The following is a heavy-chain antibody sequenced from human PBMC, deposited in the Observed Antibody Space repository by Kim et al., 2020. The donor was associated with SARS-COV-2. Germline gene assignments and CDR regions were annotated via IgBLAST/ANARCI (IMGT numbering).Heavy chain of an antibody. V-gene: IGHV1-69*04. CDR3: ARGYSSSWYFDY. J-gene: IGHJ4*02. Sequence: NYAQKVQGRVTMTADKSTSTAYMELSSLRSEDTAVYYCARGYSSSWYFDYWGQGTLVTVSS. D-gene: IGHD6-13*01.